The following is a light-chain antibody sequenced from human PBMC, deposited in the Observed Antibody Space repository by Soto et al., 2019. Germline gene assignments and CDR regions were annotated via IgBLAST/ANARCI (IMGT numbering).Light chain of an antibody. CDR1: QGINNL. CDR3: LQHDTYPFT. CDR2: AAS. J-gene: IGKJ3*01. V-gene: IGKV1-17*01. Sequence: DIQMTQSPSSLSASVGARVTITFRASQGINNLLGWYQQGPGKAPKRLIYAASNLEGGVPSRFSGSGSWTEFTLTISSLQPEDFATYYCLQHDTYPFTFGTGTKVDVK.